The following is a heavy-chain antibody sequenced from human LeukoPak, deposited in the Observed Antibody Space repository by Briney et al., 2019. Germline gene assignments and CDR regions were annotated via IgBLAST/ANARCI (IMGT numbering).Heavy chain of an antibody. CDR1: GFMFSGYW. CDR3: ARVGSGRGSGSHFDY. Sequence: GGSLRLSCAASGFMFSGYWMHWVRQGPEKGLELVSRIDNDGNGIIYADSVKGRFTTSRDNAKNTLYLQMSSLRVEDTAVYYCARVGSGRGSGSHFDYWGQGTLVTVSS. V-gene: IGHV3-74*01. CDR2: IDNDGNGI. D-gene: IGHD3-10*01. J-gene: IGHJ4*02.